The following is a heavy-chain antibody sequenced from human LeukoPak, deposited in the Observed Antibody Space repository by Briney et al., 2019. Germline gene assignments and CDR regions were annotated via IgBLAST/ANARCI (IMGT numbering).Heavy chain of an antibody. Sequence: SETLSLTCAVYGGPFSGYYWSWIRQPPGKGLEWIGEINHSGSTNYNPSLKSRVTISVDTSKNQFSLKLSSVTAADTAVYYCARFDSSGYYYFAYWGQGTLVTVSS. V-gene: IGHV4-34*01. J-gene: IGHJ4*02. D-gene: IGHD3-22*01. CDR3: ARFDSSGYYYFAY. CDR1: GGPFSGYY. CDR2: INHSGST.